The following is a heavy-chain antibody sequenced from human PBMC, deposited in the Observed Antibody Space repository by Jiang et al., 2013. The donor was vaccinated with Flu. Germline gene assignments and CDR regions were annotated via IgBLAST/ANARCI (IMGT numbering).Heavy chain of an antibody. J-gene: IGHJ5*02. CDR1: GDPLNKYA. Sequence: GAEVKKPGSSVNVSCKASGDPLNKYAITWMRQAPGHGLEWMGSFIPMFEIVNYAQNFQGRVTITADESTSTTYMQLNNLRFEDTAVYYCARAQYYYENSAYYDWFDPWGQGTLVTVSS. V-gene: IGHV1-69*15. CDR3: ARAQYYYENSAYYDWFDP. D-gene: IGHD3-22*01. CDR2: FIPMFEIV.